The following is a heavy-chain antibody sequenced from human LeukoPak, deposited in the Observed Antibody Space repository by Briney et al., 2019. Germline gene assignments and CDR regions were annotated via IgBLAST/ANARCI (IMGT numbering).Heavy chain of an antibody. D-gene: IGHD2-21*02. Sequence: KPSETLSLTCTVSGGSIGSSGYYWGWVRQPPGKGLEWIGTIYYSGTTYYNPSLKSRVTISVDTSKNYFSLNLTSVTAADAAMYYCARQTPSIWHIVVVTAIGAFDYWGQGALVTVSS. J-gene: IGHJ4*02. CDR2: IYYSGTT. CDR1: GGSIGSSGYY. CDR3: ARQTPSIWHIVVVTAIGAFDY. V-gene: IGHV4-39*01.